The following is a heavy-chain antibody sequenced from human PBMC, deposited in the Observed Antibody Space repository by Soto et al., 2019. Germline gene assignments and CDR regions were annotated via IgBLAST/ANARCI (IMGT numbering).Heavy chain of an antibody. CDR1: GFTFSSYG. D-gene: IGHD1-7*01. J-gene: IGHJ4*02. Sequence: GGSLRLSCAASGFTFSSYGMHWVRQAPGKGLEWVAVISYDGSNKYYADSVKGRFTVSRDNARDMLYLQMNSLRAEDTAVYYCAKDMNSVPEYWGQGTLVPVSS. CDR2: ISYDGSNK. CDR3: AKDMNSVPEY. V-gene: IGHV3-30*18.